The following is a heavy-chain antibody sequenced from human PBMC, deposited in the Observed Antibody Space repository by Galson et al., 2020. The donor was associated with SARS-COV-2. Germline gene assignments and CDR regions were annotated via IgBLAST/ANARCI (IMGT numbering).Heavy chain of an antibody. CDR1: GGSISTDGHF. D-gene: IGHD3-10*01. CDR2: IYHSGTT. J-gene: IGHJ3*02. Sequence: SETLSLTCSVSGGSISTDGHFWTWTRQHPGKGLEWLGYIYHSGTTSYNPSLKNRLTLAVDKSQNQFSLRLRSVTAADTAMYFCARTSGDLDIWGQGTKVTVSS. CDR3: ARTSGDLDI. V-gene: IGHV4-31*03.